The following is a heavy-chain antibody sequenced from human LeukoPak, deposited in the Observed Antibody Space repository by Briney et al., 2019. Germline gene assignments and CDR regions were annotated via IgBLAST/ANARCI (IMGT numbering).Heavy chain of an antibody. CDR3: ARSDYIWGSYRVYDY. CDR1: SGSISSRSW. J-gene: IGHJ4*02. V-gene: IGHV4-4*02. Sequence: SGTLSLTCAVSSGSISSRSWWSWVRQAPGKGLEWIGEISHSENTNYNPSLKSRVTTSIDKSNNQFSLNLTSVTAADTAVYYCARSDYIWGSYRVYDYWGQGTLVTVSS. D-gene: IGHD3-16*02. CDR2: ISHSENT.